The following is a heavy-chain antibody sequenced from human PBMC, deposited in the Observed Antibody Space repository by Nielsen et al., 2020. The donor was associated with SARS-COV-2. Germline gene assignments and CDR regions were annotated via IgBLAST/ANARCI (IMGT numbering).Heavy chain of an antibody. CDR1: GFTFSDSY. CDR2: ISASGSYT. CDR3: AREGRKLPLDY. Sequence: GSLRLSCAASGFTFSDSYMSWIRLAPGKGLEWISYISASGSYTNYADSLRGRFTISRDNAKNSLYLQMNSLRAEDTAMYYCAREGRKLPLDYWGQGTLVTVSS. J-gene: IGHJ4*02. D-gene: IGHD5-24*01. V-gene: IGHV3-11*05.